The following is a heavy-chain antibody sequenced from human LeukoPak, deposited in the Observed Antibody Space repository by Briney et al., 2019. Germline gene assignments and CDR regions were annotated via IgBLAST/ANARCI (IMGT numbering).Heavy chain of an antibody. J-gene: IGHJ4*02. CDR1: GFTFSSYA. V-gene: IGHV3-7*01. CDR3: ARDRGGSSGWSGVGY. D-gene: IGHD6-19*01. Sequence: GGSLRLSCAASGFTFSSYAMSWVRQAPGKGLEWVANIKQDGSEKYYVDSVKGRFTISRDNAKNSLYLQMNSLRADDTAVYNCARDRGGSSGWSGVGYWGQGTLVTVSS. CDR2: IKQDGSEK.